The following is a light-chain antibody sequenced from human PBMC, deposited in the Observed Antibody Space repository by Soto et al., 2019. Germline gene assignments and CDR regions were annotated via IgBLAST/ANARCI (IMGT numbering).Light chain of an antibody. V-gene: IGKV2-30*01. J-gene: IGKJ1*01. CDR3: MQGPHWPRWT. Sequence: DVVMTQSPLSLPVTLGQPASISCRSSQSLVYSDGNTYLSWFQQRPGQSPRRLIYKVSNRDSGVPDRFSGSGSGTDFTLKISRVEAEDVGIYYCMQGPHWPRWTFGQGTKVEIK. CDR1: QSLVYSDGNTY. CDR2: KVS.